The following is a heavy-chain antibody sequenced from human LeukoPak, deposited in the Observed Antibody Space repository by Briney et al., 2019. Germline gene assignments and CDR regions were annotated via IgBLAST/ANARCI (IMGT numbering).Heavy chain of an antibody. J-gene: IGHJ4*02. CDR2: IYYSGST. Sequence: SETLSLTCTVSGGSISSGDYCWRWIRQPPGKGLEWIGYIYYSGSTYYNPSLKSRVTISVDTSKNQFSLKLSSVTAADTAMYYCARELVVGGYLRSYYFDYWGQGTLVTVSS. CDR3: ARELVVGGYLRSYYFDY. CDR1: GGSISSGDYC. D-gene: IGHD5-12*01. V-gene: IGHV4-30-4*08.